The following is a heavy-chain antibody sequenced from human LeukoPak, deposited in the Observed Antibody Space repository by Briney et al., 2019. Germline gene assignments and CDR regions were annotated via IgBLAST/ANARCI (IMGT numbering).Heavy chain of an antibody. CDR3: AKGRGYSGYDADY. V-gene: IGHV3-23*01. CDR1: GLTFSSYA. D-gene: IGHD5-12*01. J-gene: IGHJ4*02. CDR2: ISGSGGST. Sequence: GGSLRLSCAASGLTFSSYAMSWVRQAPGKGLEWVSAISGSGGSTYYADSVKGRFTISRDNSKNTLYLQMNSLIAEDTAVYYCAKGRGYSGYDADYWGQGTLVTVSS.